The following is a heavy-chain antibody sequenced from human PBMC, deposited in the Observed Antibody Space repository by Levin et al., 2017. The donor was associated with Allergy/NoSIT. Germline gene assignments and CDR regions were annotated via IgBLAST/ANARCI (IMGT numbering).Heavy chain of an antibody. Sequence: GGSLRLSCAASGFTFSNYWMHWVRQAPGKGLVWVSRISSDGSSTSYADSVKGRFTISRDNAQNTLYLQINSLRAEDTAVYYCAREVWGDYYFDYWGQGTLVTVSS. V-gene: IGHV3-74*01. CDR2: ISSDGSST. J-gene: IGHJ4*02. CDR1: GFTFSNYW. CDR3: AREVWGDYYFDY. D-gene: IGHD2-21*02.